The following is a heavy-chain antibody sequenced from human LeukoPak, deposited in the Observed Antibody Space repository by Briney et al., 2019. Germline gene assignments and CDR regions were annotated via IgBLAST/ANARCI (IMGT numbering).Heavy chain of an antibody. CDR2: INPNSGDT. J-gene: IGHJ4*02. Sequence: ASVKVSCKTSGYTFTGYYVHWVRQAPGQGLEWMGRINPNSGDTNYAQKFQGRVTMTRDTSISTAYVELSSLRSEDTAVYYCARVGDGYNPDYWGQGTLVTVSS. CDR1: GYTFTGYY. CDR3: ARVGDGYNPDY. V-gene: IGHV1-2*06. D-gene: IGHD5-24*01.